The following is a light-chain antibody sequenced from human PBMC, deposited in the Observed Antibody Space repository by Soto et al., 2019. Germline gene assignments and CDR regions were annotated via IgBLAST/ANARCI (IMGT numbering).Light chain of an antibody. CDR3: QSYDSSLSGWV. J-gene: IGLJ3*02. Sequence: QSVLTQPPSVSGAPGQRVTIACTGSSSNIGAGYDVHWYQQLPGTAPKLLISGTSYRPSGVPDRFSGSKTGTSASLAITGLQAEDEADYYCQSYDSSLSGWVFGGGTQLTV. CDR2: GTS. CDR1: SSNIGAGYD. V-gene: IGLV1-40*01.